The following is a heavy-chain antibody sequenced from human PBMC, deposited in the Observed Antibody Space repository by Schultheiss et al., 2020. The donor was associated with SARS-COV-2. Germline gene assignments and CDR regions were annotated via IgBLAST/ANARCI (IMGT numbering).Heavy chain of an antibody. Sequence: GGSLRLSCAASGFTFSDYYMSWIRQAPGKGLEWVSYISSSSSYTNYADSVKGRFTISRDNAKNSLYLQMNSLRAEDTAVYYCARAALSSTTSSYAFNIWGQGTMVTVSS. J-gene: IGHJ3*02. CDR1: GFTFSDYY. CDR2: ISSSSSYT. V-gene: IGHV3-11*05. CDR3: ARAALSSTTSSYAFNI. D-gene: IGHD2-2*01.